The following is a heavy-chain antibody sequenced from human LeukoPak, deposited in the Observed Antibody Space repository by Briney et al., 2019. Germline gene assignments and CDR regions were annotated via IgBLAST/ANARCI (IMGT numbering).Heavy chain of an antibody. CDR1: GGSISSYY. V-gene: IGHV4-59*01. CDR3: AGQETYYYDSSGYPIFDY. J-gene: IGHJ4*02. CDR2: IYYSGST. D-gene: IGHD3-22*01. Sequence: SETLSLTCTVSGGSISSYYWSWIRQPPGKGLEWIGYIYYSGSTNYNPSLKSRVTISVDTSKNQFSLKLSSVTAADTAVYYCAGQETYYYDSSGYPIFDYWGQGTLVTVSS.